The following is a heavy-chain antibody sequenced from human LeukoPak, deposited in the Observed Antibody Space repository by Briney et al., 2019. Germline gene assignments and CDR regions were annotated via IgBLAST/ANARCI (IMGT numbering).Heavy chain of an antibody. D-gene: IGHD3-10*01. CDR1: GGSISSSSYY. J-gene: IGHJ3*02. V-gene: IGHV4-39*07. Sequence: SETLSLTCTVSGGSISSSSYYWGWIRQPPEKGLEWIGSMYYSGNTYYNPSLKSRVTISVDTSKNQFSLKLSSVTAADTAVYYCARDSGAFVGRAFDIWGQGTMVTVSS. CDR2: MYYSGNT. CDR3: ARDSGAFVGRAFDI.